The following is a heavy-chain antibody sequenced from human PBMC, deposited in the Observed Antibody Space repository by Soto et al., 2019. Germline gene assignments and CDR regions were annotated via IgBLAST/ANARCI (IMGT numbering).Heavy chain of an antibody. J-gene: IGHJ4*02. CDR1: GYSFTSYW. CDR2: IYPGDSDT. CDR3: ARRGGSSWYTGYYFDY. V-gene: IGHV5-51*01. Sequence: PGESLKISCKGSGYSFTSYWIGWVRQMPGKGLEWMGIIYPGDSDTRYSPSFQGQVTISADKSISTAYLQWSSLKASDTAMYYCARRGGSSWYTGYYFDYWGQGTLVTVSS. D-gene: IGHD6-13*01.